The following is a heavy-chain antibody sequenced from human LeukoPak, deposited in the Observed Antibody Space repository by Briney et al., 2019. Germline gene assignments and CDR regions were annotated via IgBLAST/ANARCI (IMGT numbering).Heavy chain of an antibody. CDR1: GFTFSSYE. CDR3: ARRLYSSGWFIRNWFDP. V-gene: IGHV4-34*01. J-gene: IGHJ5*02. D-gene: IGHD6-19*01. CDR2: INHSGST. Sequence: GSLRLSCAASGFTFSSYEMNWVRQPPGKGLEWIGEINHSGSTNYNPSLKSRVTISVDTSKNQFSLKLSSVTAADTAVYYCARRLYSSGWFIRNWFDPWGQGTLVTVSS.